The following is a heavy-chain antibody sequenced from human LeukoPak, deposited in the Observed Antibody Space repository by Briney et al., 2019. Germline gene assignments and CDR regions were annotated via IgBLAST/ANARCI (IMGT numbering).Heavy chain of an antibody. Sequence: GGSLRLSCAASGFSFSSSWMAWVRQAPGQGLEWVSAISGSGGSTYYADSVKGRFTISRDNSKNTLYLQMNSLRAEDTAVYYCAKDMTTVTTGQIFDYWGQGTLVTVSS. V-gene: IGHV3-23*01. D-gene: IGHD4-11*01. CDR2: ISGSGGST. CDR1: GFSFSSSW. J-gene: IGHJ4*02. CDR3: AKDMTTVTTGQIFDY.